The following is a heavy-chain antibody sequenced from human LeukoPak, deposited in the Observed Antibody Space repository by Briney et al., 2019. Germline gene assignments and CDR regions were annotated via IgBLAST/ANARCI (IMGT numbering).Heavy chain of an antibody. CDR2: MNPNSGNT. CDR1: RYTFTSYD. V-gene: IGHV1-8*01. J-gene: IGHJ3*02. CDR3: ARGLFMVIGAFDI. Sequence: ASVKVSCKASRYTFTSYDINWVRQATGQGLEWMGWMNPNSGNTGYAQKFQGRVTMTRNTSISTAYMELSSLRSEDTAVYYCARGLFMVIGAFDIWGQGTMVTVSS. D-gene: IGHD5-18*01.